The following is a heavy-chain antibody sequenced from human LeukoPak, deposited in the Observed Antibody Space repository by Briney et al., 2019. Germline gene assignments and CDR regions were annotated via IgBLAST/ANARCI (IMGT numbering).Heavy chain of an antibody. Sequence: GGSLRLSCAASGFSIISNYMSWVRQALGKGLEWVSLIYSGGSTNYLDSVKGRFTISRDNSRNTLYLQMNSLRAEDTAVYYCARDGGGTYSLAFDIWGQGTMVTVSS. CDR3: ARDGGGTYSLAFDI. D-gene: IGHD1-26*01. J-gene: IGHJ3*02. CDR2: IYSGGST. V-gene: IGHV3-53*01. CDR1: GFSIISNY.